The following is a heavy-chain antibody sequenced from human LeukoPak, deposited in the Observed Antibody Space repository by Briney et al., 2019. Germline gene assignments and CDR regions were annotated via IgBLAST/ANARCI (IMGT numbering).Heavy chain of an antibody. Sequence: ASVKVSCKASGYTFTSYYIHWVRQAPGQGVEWMGVINPSGGGTSYAQNLQGRVTMTRDTDTSTLYMELSSLRSEDTAVYYCARGHKVQTPTWVLLNYWGQGTLVTVSS. V-gene: IGHV1-46*04. CDR1: GYTFTSYY. J-gene: IGHJ4*02. CDR2: INPSGGGT. D-gene: IGHD1-26*01. CDR3: ARGHKVQTPTWVLLNY.